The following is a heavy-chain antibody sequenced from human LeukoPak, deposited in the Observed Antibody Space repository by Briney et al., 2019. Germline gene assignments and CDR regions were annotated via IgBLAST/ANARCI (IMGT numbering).Heavy chain of an antibody. Sequence: ASVKVSCKASGYTFTSYGISWVRQAPGQGLEWMGWISGNNGKTNYAQELQGRVTMTTDTSTSTAYMELRSLRSDDTAVYYCARDLGLDYRFWSAYHQYYYMAVSGKGTTVIVYS. V-gene: IGHV1-18*01. CDR2: ISGNNGKT. J-gene: IGHJ6*03. CDR3: ARDLGLDYRFWSAYHQYYYMAV. D-gene: IGHD3-3*01. CDR1: GYTFTSYG.